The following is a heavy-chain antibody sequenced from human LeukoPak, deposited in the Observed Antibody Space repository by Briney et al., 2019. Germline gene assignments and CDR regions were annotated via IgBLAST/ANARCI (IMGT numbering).Heavy chain of an antibody. J-gene: IGHJ4*02. CDR3: ARDGSYKLDY. D-gene: IGHD1-26*01. CDR2: IQSDGTT. CDR1: GLTFSSAW. Sequence: GGSLRLSCAASGLTFSSAWMHWVRQTPGKGLVWVSRIQSDGTTTYADSVRGRFTISRDNARNTLYQQMNNLRAEDTGVYYCARDGSYKLDYWGQGTLVTVSS. V-gene: IGHV3-74*01.